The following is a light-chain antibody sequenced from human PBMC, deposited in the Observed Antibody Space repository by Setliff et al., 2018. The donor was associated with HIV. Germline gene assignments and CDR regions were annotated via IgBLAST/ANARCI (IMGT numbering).Light chain of an antibody. CDR3: SAWDDSLNACV. CDR1: GSNIGRRT. J-gene: IGLJ1*01. Sequence: QSVLTQPPSASGTPGQLVTISCSGSGSNIGRRTVNWYQQVPGMAPKLLIYSQNQRPSGVPDRFSASKSGTSASLAISGLQSDDEADYYCSAWDDSLNACVFGTGTKAPS. V-gene: IGLV1-44*01. CDR2: SQN.